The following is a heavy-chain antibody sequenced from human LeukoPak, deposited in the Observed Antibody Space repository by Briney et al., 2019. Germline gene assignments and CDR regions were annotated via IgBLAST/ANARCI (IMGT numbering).Heavy chain of an antibody. V-gene: IGHV5-51*01. Sequence: GESLKISCKVSGHSFTNYWIGWVRQLPGKGLEWMGIIYPGDSETRYSPSFQGQVTISADKSIITAYLQWSGLKASDTAMYYCARRTDRSFWYLDYWGQGTLVTVSS. CDR2: IYPGDSET. J-gene: IGHJ4*02. CDR3: ARRTDRSFWYLDY. CDR1: GHSFTNYW.